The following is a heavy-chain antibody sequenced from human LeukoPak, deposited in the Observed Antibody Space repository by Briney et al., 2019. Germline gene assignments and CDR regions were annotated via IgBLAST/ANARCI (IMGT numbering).Heavy chain of an antibody. CDR1: GYTFTTYW. CDR3: ARQTAGYCSSTSCPVYFDY. Sequence: GESLKISCKGSGYTFTTYWIGWVRQMPGKGLEWMGIIFPGDSETLYSPSFQGQVTISADKSISTAYLQWGSLKASDTAMYHCARQTAGYCSSTSCPVYFDYWGQGTLVTVSP. D-gene: IGHD2-2*01. V-gene: IGHV5-51*01. CDR2: IFPGDSET. J-gene: IGHJ4*02.